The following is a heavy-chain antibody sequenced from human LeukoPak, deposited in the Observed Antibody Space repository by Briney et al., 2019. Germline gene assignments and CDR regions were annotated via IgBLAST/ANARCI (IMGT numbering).Heavy chain of an antibody. V-gene: IGHV4-34*01. Sequence: SETLSLTCAVYGGSFSGYYWSWIRQPPGKGLEWIGEINHSGSTNYNPSLKSRVTISVDTSKNQFSLKLSSVTAADTAVYYCARGVAHWGQGTLVTVSS. CDR3: ARGVAH. D-gene: IGHD5-12*01. J-gene: IGHJ4*02. CDR2: INHSGST. CDR1: GGSFSGYY.